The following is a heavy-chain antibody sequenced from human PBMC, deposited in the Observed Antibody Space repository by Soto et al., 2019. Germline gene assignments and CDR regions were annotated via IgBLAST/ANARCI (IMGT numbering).Heavy chain of an antibody. Sequence: QLQLQESGQGLVKPSETLSLSCTVSGGSITSSIYWGWIRQPPGKGLEWIGSIYGTGNTYYNPSLKGRVTVSADTSKNQFSLNLISMTAADTAVYYCRSSSRYSTDVWGQGATVTVSS. D-gene: IGHD6-13*01. V-gene: IGHV4-39*01. CDR1: GGSITSSIY. CDR2: IYGTGNT. CDR3: RSSSRYSTDV. J-gene: IGHJ6*02.